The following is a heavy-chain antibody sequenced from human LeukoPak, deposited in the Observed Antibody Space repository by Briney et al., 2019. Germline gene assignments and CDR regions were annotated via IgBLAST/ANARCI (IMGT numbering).Heavy chain of an antibody. CDR1: GFIVSSNY. V-gene: IGHV3-66*04. CDR2: IYSDGTT. J-gene: IGHJ4*02. Sequence: PGGSLRLSCAASGFIVSSNYMSWVRQAPGKGLEGVSLIYSDGTTKYADSVKGRFTISRDNSKNTLYLQMNSLRAEDTAVYYCARHGGAPNWGQETLVTVSS. D-gene: IGHD3-16*01. CDR3: ARHGGAPN.